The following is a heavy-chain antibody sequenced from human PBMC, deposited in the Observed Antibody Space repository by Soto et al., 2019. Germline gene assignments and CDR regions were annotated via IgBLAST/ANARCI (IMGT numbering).Heavy chain of an antibody. V-gene: IGHV1-46*03. CDR3: ARAGDYGDLDYYYMDV. CDR1: GYTFTSYY. J-gene: IGHJ6*03. CDR2: INPSGGST. D-gene: IGHD4-17*01. Sequence: ASVKGSCKASGYTFTSYYMHWVRQAPGQGLEWMGIINPSGGSTSYAQKFQGRVTMTRDTSTSTVYMELSSLRSEDTAVYYCARAGDYGDLDYYYMDVWGKGTTVTVSS.